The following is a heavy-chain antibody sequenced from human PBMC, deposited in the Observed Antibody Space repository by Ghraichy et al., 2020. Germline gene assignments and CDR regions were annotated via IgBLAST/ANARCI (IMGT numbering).Heavy chain of an antibody. CDR3: ARGAYSSSPYAFDI. Sequence: SETLSLTCTVSGGSISSYYWSWIRQPAGKGLEWIGRIYTSGSTNYNPSLKSRVTMSVDTSKNQFSLKLSSVTAADTAVYYCARGAYSSSPYAFDIWGQGTMVTVSS. CDR2: IYTSGST. CDR1: GGSISSYY. V-gene: IGHV4-4*07. D-gene: IGHD6-6*01. J-gene: IGHJ3*02.